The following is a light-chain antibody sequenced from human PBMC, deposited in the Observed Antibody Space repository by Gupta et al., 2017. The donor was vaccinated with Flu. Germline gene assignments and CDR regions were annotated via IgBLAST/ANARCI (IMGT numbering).Light chain of an antibody. J-gene: IGKJ1*01. Sequence: DTLSLSPGDRAILSCRATQSISSNYLAWYQQRPGQAPRLLIYGASNRGTGIPDRFSGSGSGTDFTLTISRLEPEDFAVYCCQQYGSSPWTFGQGTKVEIK. CDR3: QQYGSSPWT. V-gene: IGKV3-20*01. CDR2: GAS. CDR1: QSISSNY.